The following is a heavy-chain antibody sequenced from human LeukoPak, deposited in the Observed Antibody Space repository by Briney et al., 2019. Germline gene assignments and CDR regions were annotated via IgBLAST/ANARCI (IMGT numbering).Heavy chain of an antibody. CDR3: ATNGSQGILTRQSNWFDP. D-gene: IGHD2-8*01. J-gene: IGHJ5*02. CDR2: INHSGST. V-gene: IGHV4-34*01. CDR1: GRSFSGYY. Sequence: SETLSLTCAVYGRSFSGYYWSWIRQPPGKGLEWIGEINHSGSTNYNPSLKSRVTISVDTSKNQFSLKLSSVTAADTAVYYCATNGSQGILTRQSNWFDPWGQGTLVTVSS.